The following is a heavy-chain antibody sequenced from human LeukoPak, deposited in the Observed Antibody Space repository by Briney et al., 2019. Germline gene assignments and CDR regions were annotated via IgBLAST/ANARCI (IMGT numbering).Heavy chain of an antibody. V-gene: IGHV4-34*01. J-gene: IGHJ4*02. D-gene: IGHD3-22*01. Sequence: NPSETLSLTCAVYGGSFSGYYWSWIRQPPGKGLEWIGEINHSGSTNYNPSLKSRVTISVDTSKNQFSLKLSSVTAADTAVYYCAILHYYDRSGDQQNWGQGTLVTVSS. CDR3: AILHYYDRSGDQQN. CDR1: GGSFSGYY. CDR2: INHSGST.